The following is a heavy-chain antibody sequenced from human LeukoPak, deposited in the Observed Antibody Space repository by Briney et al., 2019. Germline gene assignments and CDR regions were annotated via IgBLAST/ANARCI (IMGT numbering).Heavy chain of an antibody. J-gene: IGHJ4*02. CDR2: INPSSAYT. CDR3: ARDRNSGSYCSDY. CDR1: GYTFTNYY. Sequence: ASVKVSCKASGYTFTNYYVHWVRQAPGQGPEWVGIINPSSAYTTYSQKFQGRVTMTRDTSTSTVYMELSSLTPEDTAVYYCARDRNSGSYCSDYWGQGTLVTVSS. D-gene: IGHD1-26*01. V-gene: IGHV1-46*01.